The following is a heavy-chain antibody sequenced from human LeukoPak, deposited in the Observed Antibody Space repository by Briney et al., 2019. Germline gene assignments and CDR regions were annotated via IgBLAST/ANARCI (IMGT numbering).Heavy chain of an antibody. D-gene: IGHD3-16*01. Sequence: PGESLKISCKGSGYSFTSYSIGWVRQMPGKGLEWMGIIYPGDSDSRYIPSFQGQVTFTADKSITTAYLQWSSLKASDTAMYYCVRGGETLADFDYWGQGTLVTVSS. CDR1: GYSFTSYS. CDR3: VRGGETLADFDY. V-gene: IGHV5-51*01. CDR2: IYPGDSDS. J-gene: IGHJ4*02.